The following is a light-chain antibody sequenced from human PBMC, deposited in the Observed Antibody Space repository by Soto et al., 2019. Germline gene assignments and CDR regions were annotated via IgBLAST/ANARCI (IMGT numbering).Light chain of an antibody. J-gene: IGLJ2*01. CDR2: DVT. CDR3: SSYTAYSRVV. CDR1: SFDVGGYNY. V-gene: IGLV2-14*03. Sequence: QSALTQPASVSGSPGQSITISCTGTSFDVGGYNYVSWYQQHPGKAPKTLIYDVTNRPSGISNRFSGSKSGNTASLTISDLQNEDEADYYCSSYTAYSRVVFGGGTKLTVL.